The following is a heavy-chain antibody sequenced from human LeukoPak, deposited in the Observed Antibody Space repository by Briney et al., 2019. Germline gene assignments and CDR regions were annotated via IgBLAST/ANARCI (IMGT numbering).Heavy chain of an antibody. CDR2: INPSGGST. CDR3: ARGFRLRYFDWLLYNPYYFDY. J-gene: IGHJ4*02. V-gene: IGHV1-46*01. D-gene: IGHD3-9*01. Sequence: GSVKVSCKASGYTFTSSYMHWVRQAPGQGLEWMGIINPSGGSTSYSQKFQGRVTMTRNTSISTAYMELSSLRSEDTAVYYCARGFRLRYFDWLLYNPYYFDYWGQGTLVTVSS. CDR1: GYTFTSSY.